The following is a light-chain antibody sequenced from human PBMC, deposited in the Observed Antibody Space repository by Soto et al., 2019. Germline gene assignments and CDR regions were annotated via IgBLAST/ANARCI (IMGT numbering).Light chain of an antibody. CDR2: KAS. Sequence: DIQMTQYPSTLSGSVGDRVTITCRASQTISSWLAWYQQKPGKAPKLLIYKASTLKSGVPSRFSGSGSGTEFTLTSSSLQPDDFATYYCQHYNSYSEAFGQGTKVELK. CDR3: QHYNSYSEA. CDR1: QTISSW. V-gene: IGKV1-5*03. J-gene: IGKJ1*01.